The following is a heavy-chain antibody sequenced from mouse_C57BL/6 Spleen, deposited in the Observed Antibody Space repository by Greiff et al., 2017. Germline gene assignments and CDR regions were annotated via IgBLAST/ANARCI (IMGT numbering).Heavy chain of an antibody. V-gene: IGHV2-5*01. CDR3: AIYSNYHYAMDY. CDR1: GFSLTSYG. D-gene: IGHD2-5*01. J-gene: IGHJ4*01. CDR2: IWRGGST. Sequence: VKLQESGPGLVQPSQSLSITCTVSGFSLTSYGVHWVRQSPGKGLEWLGVIWRGGSTDYNAAFMSRLSITKDNSKSQVFFKMNSLQADDTAIYYCAIYSNYHYAMDYWGQGTSVTVSS.